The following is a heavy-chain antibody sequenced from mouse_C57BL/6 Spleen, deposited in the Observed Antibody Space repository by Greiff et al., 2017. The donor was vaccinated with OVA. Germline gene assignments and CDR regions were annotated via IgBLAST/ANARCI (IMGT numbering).Heavy chain of an antibody. Sequence: VQLQQSVAELVRPGASVKLSCTASGFNIKNTYMHWVKQRPEQGLEWIGRIDPANGNTKYAPKFQGKATITADTSSNTAYLQLSSLTSEDAAIYYCACICYYGSSYFDDWGQGTTRTVSS. J-gene: IGHJ2*01. D-gene: IGHD1-1*01. CDR1: GFNIKNTY. CDR3: ACICYYGSSYFDD. V-gene: IGHV14-3*01. CDR2: IDPANGNT.